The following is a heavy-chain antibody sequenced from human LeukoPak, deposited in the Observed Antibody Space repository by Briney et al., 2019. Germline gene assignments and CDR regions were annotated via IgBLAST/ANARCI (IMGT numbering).Heavy chain of an antibody. D-gene: IGHD6-19*01. J-gene: IGHJ4*02. V-gene: IGHV4-39*07. CDR1: GGSISSSSYY. CDR3: ARGDRIAVAGTEEYYFDY. CDR2: IYYSGST. Sequence: SETLSLTCTVSGGSISSSSYYWGWIRQPPGKGLEWIGSIYYSGSTYYNPSLKSRVTISIDTSKNQFSLKLSSVTAADTAVYYCARGDRIAVAGTEEYYFDYWGQGTLVTVSS.